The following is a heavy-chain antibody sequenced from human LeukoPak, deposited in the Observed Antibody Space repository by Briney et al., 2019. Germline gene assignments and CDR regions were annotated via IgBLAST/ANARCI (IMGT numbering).Heavy chain of an antibody. V-gene: IGHV3-23*01. CDR1: GFTFSSYA. D-gene: IGHD6-13*01. Sequence: GGSLRLSCAASGFTFSSYAMSWVRQAPGKGLEWVSAISGSGGSTYYADSVKGRFTISRDNSKNTLYLQMNSLRAEDTAVYYCASRADGLAAAGRAVDYWGQGTLVTVSS. J-gene: IGHJ4*02. CDR2: ISGSGGST. CDR3: ASRADGLAAAGRAVDY.